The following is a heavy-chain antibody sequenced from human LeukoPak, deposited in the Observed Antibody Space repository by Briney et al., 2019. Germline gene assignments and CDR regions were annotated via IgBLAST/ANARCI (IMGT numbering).Heavy chain of an antibody. V-gene: IGHV7-4-1*02. Sequence: ASVKVSCKASGYIFDRYAMNWVRQAPGQGLEWMGWINTNTGNPTYAQGFTGRFVFSLDTSVSTAYLQISSLKAEDTAVYYCASSTHAVTGDPYTTFDYWGQGTLVTVSS. J-gene: IGHJ4*02. D-gene: IGHD7-27*01. CDR2: INTNTGNP. CDR3: ASSTHAVTGDPYTTFDY. CDR1: GYIFDRYA.